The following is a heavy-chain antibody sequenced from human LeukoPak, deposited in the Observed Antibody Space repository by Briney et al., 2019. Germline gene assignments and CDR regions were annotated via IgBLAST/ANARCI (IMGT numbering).Heavy chain of an antibody. CDR3: ARKRANYDSSGYYSEFEYYFDY. J-gene: IGHJ4*02. D-gene: IGHD3-22*01. CDR1: GGSISSSSYY. Sequence: SETLSLTCTVSGGSISSSSYYWGWIRQPPGKGLEWIGYIYYSGSTNYNPSLKSRVTISVDTSKNQFSLKLSSVTAADTAVYYCARKRANYDSSGYYSEFEYYFDYWGQGTLVTVSS. CDR2: IYYSGST. V-gene: IGHV4-61*05.